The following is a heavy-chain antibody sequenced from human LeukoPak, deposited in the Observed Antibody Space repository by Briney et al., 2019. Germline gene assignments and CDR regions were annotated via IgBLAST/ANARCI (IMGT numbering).Heavy chain of an antibody. CDR1: GGSINSYY. J-gene: IGHJ4*02. D-gene: IGHD1-26*01. CDR2: IYYSGST. CDR3: ARLFHPALSGNYPFDY. V-gene: IGHV4-59*01. Sequence: SETLSLTCTVSGGSINSYYWSWIRQPPGKGLEWIAYIYYSGSTSSNPSLKSRVTISVDTSKNQFSLKLNSVTAADTATYYCARLFHPALSGNYPFDYWGQGTLVTVSS.